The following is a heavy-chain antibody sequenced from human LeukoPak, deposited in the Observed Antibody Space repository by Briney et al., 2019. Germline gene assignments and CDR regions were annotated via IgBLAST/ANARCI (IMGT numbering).Heavy chain of an antibody. CDR1: GFTFSSYG. Sequence: QPGRSLRLSCAASGFTFSSYGMHWVRQAPGKGLEWVAVISYDGSNKYYADSVKGRFTISRDNSKNTLYLQMNSLRAEDTAVYYCAKDLWVRYFDWLIPGADYWGQGTLVTVSS. D-gene: IGHD3-9*01. J-gene: IGHJ4*02. CDR3: AKDLWVRYFDWLIPGADY. V-gene: IGHV3-30*18. CDR2: ISYDGSNK.